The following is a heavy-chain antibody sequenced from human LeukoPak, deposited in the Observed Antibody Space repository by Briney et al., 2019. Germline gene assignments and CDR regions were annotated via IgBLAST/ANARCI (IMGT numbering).Heavy chain of an antibody. CDR3: ARVHRIYGMDV. CDR1: GYTFIGYY. J-gene: IGHJ6*02. CDR2: INPNSGGT. Sequence: ASVKVSCKASGYTFIGYYMHWVRQAPGQGLEWMGWINPNSGGTNYARKFQGRVTMTRGTSTSTAYMELSRLGSDDTAVYYCARVHRIYGMDVWGQGTTVTVSS. V-gene: IGHV1-2*02.